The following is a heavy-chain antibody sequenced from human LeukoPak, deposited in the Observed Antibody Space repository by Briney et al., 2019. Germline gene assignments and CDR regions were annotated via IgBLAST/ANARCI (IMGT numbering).Heavy chain of an antibody. J-gene: IGHJ6*03. CDR3: ARHEYLASSPGDENGRGYYYMDV. Sequence: GESLKISCKGSGYSFTSYWIGWVRQMPGKGLEWMGIIYPGDSDTRYSPSFQGQVTISADKSISTAYLQWSSLKASDTAMYYCARHEYLASSPGDENGRGYYYMDVWGKGTTVTVSS. CDR2: IYPGDSDT. V-gene: IGHV5-51*01. CDR1: GYSFTSYW. D-gene: IGHD6-13*01.